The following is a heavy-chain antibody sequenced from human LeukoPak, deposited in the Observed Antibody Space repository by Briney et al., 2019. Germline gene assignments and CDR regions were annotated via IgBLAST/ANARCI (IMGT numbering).Heavy chain of an antibody. CDR1: GFTFDDYA. Sequence: PGGSLRLSCAASGFTFDDYAMHWVRHAPGKGLEWVSGISWNSGSIGYADSVKGRFTISRDNAKNSLYLQMNSLRAEDTALYYCAKVGRGYSYGPFDYWGQGTLVTVSS. CDR2: ISWNSGSI. CDR3: AKVGRGYSYGPFDY. D-gene: IGHD5-18*01. J-gene: IGHJ4*02. V-gene: IGHV3-9*01.